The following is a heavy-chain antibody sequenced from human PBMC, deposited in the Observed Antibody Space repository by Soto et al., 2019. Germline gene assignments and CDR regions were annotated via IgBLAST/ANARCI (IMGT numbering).Heavy chain of an antibody. Sequence: QVPLVQSAAAVGKPGASVTVSCKDSGYTFTTIGLSWVRQAPGQGLEWMGWIRPHTGDTQYAQTFHGRVTMTADTSTTKAYMEVRSLRPDETAVFYCASDRSGWYFFWGQGTLVAVS. J-gene: IGHJ4*02. CDR3: ASDRSGWYFF. V-gene: IGHV1-18*01. CDR1: GYTFTTIG. D-gene: IGHD6-19*01. CDR2: IRPHTGDT.